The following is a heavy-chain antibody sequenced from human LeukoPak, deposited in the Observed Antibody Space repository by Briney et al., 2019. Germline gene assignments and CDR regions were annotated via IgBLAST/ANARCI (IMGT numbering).Heavy chain of an antibody. D-gene: IGHD2-2*01. CDR1: GFTFDEYA. V-gene: IGHV3-43*02. CDR3: ATDRYCSSTSCPTDH. J-gene: IGHJ4*02. CDR2: ISGDGSKT. Sequence: PGGSLRLSCAASGFTFDEYAMHWVRQAPGKGLEWVSLISGDGSKTYYADSVKGRFTISRHNNKNSLYLQMNSLRTEDTALYYCATDRYCSSTSCPTDHWGQGALVTVSS.